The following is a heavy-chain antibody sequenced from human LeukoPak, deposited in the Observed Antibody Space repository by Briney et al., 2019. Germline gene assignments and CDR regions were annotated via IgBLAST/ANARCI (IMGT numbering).Heavy chain of an antibody. Sequence: GTSLRLSCAASGFTFSRYGIHWVRQAPGKGLEWGAVISYDGSTKYYAESVKGRFTISRDNSKNTLYLQMNSLRAEDTAVYYCAKDQEGATDYWGQGTLVTVSS. V-gene: IGHV3-30*18. CDR1: GFTFSRYG. CDR2: ISYDGSTK. D-gene: IGHD1-26*01. CDR3: AKDQEGATDY. J-gene: IGHJ4*02.